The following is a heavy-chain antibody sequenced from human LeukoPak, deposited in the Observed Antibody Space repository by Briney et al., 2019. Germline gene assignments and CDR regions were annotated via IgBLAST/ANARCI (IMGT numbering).Heavy chain of an antibody. CDR3: ARHEFSSGYHFDY. J-gene: IGHJ4*02. CDR1: GGSISSYY. D-gene: IGHD3-22*01. Sequence: PSETLSLTCTVSGGSISSYYWSWIRQPPGKGLEWIGYIYYSGSTIYNPSLKSRVTISVDTSKNQFSLKLSSVTAADTAVYYCARHEFSSGYHFDYWGQGTLVTVSS. V-gene: IGHV4-59*08. CDR2: IYYSGST.